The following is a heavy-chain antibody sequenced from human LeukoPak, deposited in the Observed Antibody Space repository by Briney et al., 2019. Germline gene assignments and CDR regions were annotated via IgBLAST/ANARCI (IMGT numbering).Heavy chain of an antibody. J-gene: IGHJ6*03. CDR1: GFTFSDYN. CDR2: ISSSGSTI. Sequence: GGSLRLSCAASGFTFSDYNMRWVRQAPGKGLEWVSYISSSGSTIYYADSVKGRFTISRDNAKNSLYLQMNSLRAEDTALYYCARALGYSNTFYYYYYYMDVWGKGTTVTVSS. V-gene: IGHV3-11*01. CDR3: ARALGYSNTFYYYYYYMDV. D-gene: IGHD4-11*01.